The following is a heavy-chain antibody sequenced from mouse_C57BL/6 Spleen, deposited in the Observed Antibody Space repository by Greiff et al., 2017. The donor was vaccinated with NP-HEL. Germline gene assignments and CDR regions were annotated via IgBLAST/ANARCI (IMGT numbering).Heavy chain of an antibody. CDR1: GYTFTDYY. Sequence: VQLQQSGPVLVKPGASVKMSCKASGYTFTDYYMNWVKQSHGKSLEWIGVINPYNGGTSSNQKFKGKATSTVDKSSSPAYMERNSLTSEDSAVYYCARDYYYGSSYEKNWYFDVWGTGTTVTVSS. CDR2: INPYNGGT. CDR3: ARDYYYGSSYEKNWYFDV. D-gene: IGHD1-1*01. J-gene: IGHJ1*03. V-gene: IGHV1-19*01.